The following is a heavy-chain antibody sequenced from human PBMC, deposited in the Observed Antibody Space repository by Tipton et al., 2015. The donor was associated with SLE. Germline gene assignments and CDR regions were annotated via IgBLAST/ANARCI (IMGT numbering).Heavy chain of an antibody. Sequence: SLRLSCAASGFTFSSYWMHWVRQAPGKGLVWVSRINSDGSSTSYADSVKGRFTISRDNAKNTLYLQMNSLRAEDTAVYYCARVGDGAGYFDYWGQGTLATVSS. J-gene: IGHJ4*02. CDR1: GFTFSSYW. V-gene: IGHV3-74*01. D-gene: IGHD3-16*01. CDR2: INSDGSST. CDR3: ARVGDGAGYFDY.